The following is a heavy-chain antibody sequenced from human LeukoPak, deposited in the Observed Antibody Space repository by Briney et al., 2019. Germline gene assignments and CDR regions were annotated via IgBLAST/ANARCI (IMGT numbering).Heavy chain of an antibody. J-gene: IGHJ4*02. CDR3: ATGLYYDILTGYFY. D-gene: IGHD3-9*01. V-gene: IGHV1-24*01. CDR2: FDPEDGET. CDR1: GYTLTELS. Sequence: ASVKVSCKVSGYTLTELSMHWVRQAPGKGLEWMGGFDPEDGETIYAQKFQGRVTMTEDTSTDTAYVELSSLRSEDTAVYYCATGLYYDILTGYFYWGQGTLVTVSS.